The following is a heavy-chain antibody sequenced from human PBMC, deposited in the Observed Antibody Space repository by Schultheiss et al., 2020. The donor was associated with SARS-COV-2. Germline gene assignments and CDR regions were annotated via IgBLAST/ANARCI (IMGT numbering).Heavy chain of an antibody. CDR1: GYSISSGYY. V-gene: IGHV4-38-2*02. D-gene: IGHD1-26*01. J-gene: IGHJ4*02. CDR3: ARRQWIVGARDQGSYFDY. Sequence: SQTLSLTCTVSGYSISSGYYWGWIRQPPGKGLEWIGSIYHSGSTYYNPSLKSRVTISVDTSKNQFSLKLSSVTAADTAVYYCARRQWIVGARDQGSYFDYWGQGTLVTVSS. CDR2: IYHSGST.